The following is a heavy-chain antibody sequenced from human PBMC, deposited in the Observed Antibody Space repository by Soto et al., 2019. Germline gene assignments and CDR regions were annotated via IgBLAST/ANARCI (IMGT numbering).Heavy chain of an antibody. CDR1: GFTFDDYA. CDR2: ISWNSGSI. J-gene: IGHJ4*02. D-gene: IGHD6-13*01. CDR3: AKDIAEAGTYFDY. V-gene: IGHV3-9*01. Sequence: EVQLVESGGGLVQPGRSLRLSCAASGFTFDDYAMHWVRQAPGKGLEWVSGISWNSGSIGYADSVKGRFTISRDNAKNSLYLQMNSLRAEDTALYYCAKDIAEAGTYFDYWGQGTLVTVSS.